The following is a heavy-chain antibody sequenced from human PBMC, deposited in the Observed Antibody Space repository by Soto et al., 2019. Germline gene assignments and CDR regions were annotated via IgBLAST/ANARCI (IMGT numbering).Heavy chain of an antibody. Sequence: QVQLVQSGAEVKKPGSSVKVSCKASGGTFSSYAISWVRQAPGQGLEWMGGIIPIFGTANYAQKFQGRVTITADESTSTAYMERSSLRSADTAVYYCAREGLLKQEWLVPFDYWGQGTLVTVSS. CDR1: GGTFSSYA. V-gene: IGHV1-69*12. J-gene: IGHJ4*02. CDR2: IIPIFGTA. D-gene: IGHD6-19*01. CDR3: AREGLLKQEWLVPFDY.